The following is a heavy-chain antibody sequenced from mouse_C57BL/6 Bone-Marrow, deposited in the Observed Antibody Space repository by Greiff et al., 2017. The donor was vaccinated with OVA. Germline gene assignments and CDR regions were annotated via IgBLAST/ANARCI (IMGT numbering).Heavy chain of an antibody. V-gene: IGHV1-69*01. CDR3: ARRGKPSKGYYAMDD. J-gene: IGHJ4*01. CDR1: GYTFTSYW. D-gene: IGHD1-3*01. CDR2: IDPSDSYT. Sequence: VQLQQPGAELVMPGASVKLSCKASGYTFTSYWMHWVKQRPGQGLEWIGEIDPSDSYTNYNQKFKGKSTFTVDKSASTGYMQSSSMRSEDTAVYDCARRGKPSKGYYAMDDWGQGTTGTVSS.